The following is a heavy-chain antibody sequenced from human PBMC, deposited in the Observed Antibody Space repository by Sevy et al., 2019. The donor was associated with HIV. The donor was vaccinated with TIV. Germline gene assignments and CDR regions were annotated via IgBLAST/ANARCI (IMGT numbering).Heavy chain of an antibody. CDR1: GFTLSDYG. D-gene: IGHD3-10*01. Sequence: GGSLRLSCAASGFTLSDYGMHWVRQTPGKGLEWVAVIWYDGSTKYYAYSVKGRFTISRDNSKNTLYLQMNSLRAEDTAVYYCARDKLLPVMVSMVRGALSYYFDYWGQGTLVTVSS. CDR2: IWYDGSTK. J-gene: IGHJ4*02. CDR3: ARDKLLPVMVSMVRGALSYYFDY. V-gene: IGHV3-33*01.